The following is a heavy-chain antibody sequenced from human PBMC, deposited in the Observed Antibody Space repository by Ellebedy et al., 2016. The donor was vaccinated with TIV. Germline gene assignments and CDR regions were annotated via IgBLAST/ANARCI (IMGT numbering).Heavy chain of an antibody. CDR2: IHPGAGST. CDR1: GYPFTNHF. CDR3: ARDSATVLTSRDYFYYYMDV. J-gene: IGHJ6*03. V-gene: IGHV1-46*01. Sequence: ASVKVSCKAASGYPFTNHFIQWVRQAPGQGLEWMGIIHPGAGSTTYSQKFQGRVTMTRDTSTNTAYMDLKSLRSEDPAVYYCARDSATVLTSRDYFYYYMDVWGKGTTVTVSS. D-gene: IGHD4-23*01.